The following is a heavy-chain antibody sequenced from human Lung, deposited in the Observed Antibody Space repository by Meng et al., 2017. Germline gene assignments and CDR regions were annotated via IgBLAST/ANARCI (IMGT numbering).Heavy chain of an antibody. D-gene: IGHD6-19*01. J-gene: IGHJ4*02. CDR2: TYYRSKWYN. Sequence: QVTLQKSGPGLVTPEQTLSLPCAISGDSVSSNSAAWNWIRQSPSRGLEWLGRTYYRSKWYNGYAVSVRSRITINPDTSKNQFSLQLNSVTPENTAVYYCAKSQQWLDSWGQGTLVTVSS. CDR3: AKSQQWLDS. CDR1: GDSVSSNSAA. V-gene: IGHV6-1*01.